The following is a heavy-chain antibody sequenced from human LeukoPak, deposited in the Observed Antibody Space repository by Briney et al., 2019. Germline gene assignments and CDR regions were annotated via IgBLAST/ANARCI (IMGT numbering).Heavy chain of an antibody. D-gene: IGHD6-19*01. CDR2: ISYDGSNK. V-gene: IGHV3-30*04. Sequence: PGGSLRLSCAASGFTFSSYAMHWVRQAPGKGLEWVAVISYDGSNKYYADSVKGRFTISRDNSKDTLYLQMNSLRAEDTAVYYCAKGLWYSSGWCYDYWGQGTLVTVSS. CDR3: AKGLWYSSGWCYDY. J-gene: IGHJ4*02. CDR1: GFTFSSYA.